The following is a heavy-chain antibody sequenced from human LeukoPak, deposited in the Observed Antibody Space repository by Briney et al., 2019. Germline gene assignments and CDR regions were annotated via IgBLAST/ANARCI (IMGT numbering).Heavy chain of an antibody. CDR1: EFTFSRYA. Sequence: GRSLRLSCAASEFTFSRYAMHWVRQAPGRGLEWVAVISNDGNDKHYADSVRGRFTISRDYARNSLYLQMNSLSAEDTAVYYCARDGFHYYSLDVWGQGTTVTVSS. CDR3: ARDGFHYYSLDV. V-gene: IGHV3-30-3*01. CDR2: ISNDGNDK. J-gene: IGHJ6*02.